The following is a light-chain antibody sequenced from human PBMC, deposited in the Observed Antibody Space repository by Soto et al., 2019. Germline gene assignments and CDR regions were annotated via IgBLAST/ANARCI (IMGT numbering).Light chain of an antibody. V-gene: IGLV2-11*01. CDR3: CSYASSYTWV. Sequence: QSALTQPRSVSGSPGQSVTISCTGTSSDVGGYNYVSWYQHHPGKAPKPMIYEVSKRPSGVPDLFSGSKSGNTASLTISGLHAEDEADYYCCSYASSYTWVFGGGTKLTVL. CDR2: EVS. J-gene: IGLJ3*02. CDR1: SSDVGGYNY.